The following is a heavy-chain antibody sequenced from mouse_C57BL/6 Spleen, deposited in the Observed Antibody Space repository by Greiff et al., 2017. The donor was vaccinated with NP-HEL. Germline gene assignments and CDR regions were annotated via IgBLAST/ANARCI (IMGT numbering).Heavy chain of an antibody. Sequence: VQLKESGPGLVKPSQSLSLTCSVTGYSITSGYYWNWIRQFPGNKLEWMGYISYDGSNNYNPSLKNRISITRDTSKNQFFLKLNSVTTEDTATYYCARERVRYAMDYWGQGTSVTVSS. CDR1: GYSITSGYY. V-gene: IGHV3-6*01. CDR3: ARERVRYAMDY. CDR2: ISYDGSN. J-gene: IGHJ4*01.